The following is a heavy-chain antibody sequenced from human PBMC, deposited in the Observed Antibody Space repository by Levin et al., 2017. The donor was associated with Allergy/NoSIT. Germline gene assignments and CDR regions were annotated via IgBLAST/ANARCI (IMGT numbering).Heavy chain of an antibody. CDR3: ARNYSSSLDY. Sequence: GESLKISCKASGYTFTSYGISWVRQAPGQGLEWMGWISAYNGNTNYAQKLQGRVTMTTDTSTSTAYMELRSLRSDDTAVYYCARNYSSSLDYWGQGTLVTVSS. CDR1: GYTFTSYG. CDR2: ISAYNGNT. J-gene: IGHJ4*02. V-gene: IGHV1-18*01. D-gene: IGHD6-13*01.